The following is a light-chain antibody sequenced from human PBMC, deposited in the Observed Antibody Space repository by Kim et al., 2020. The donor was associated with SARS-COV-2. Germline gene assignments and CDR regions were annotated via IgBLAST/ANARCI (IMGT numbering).Light chain of an antibody. CDR1: LNIRNN. CDR3: HQYNDWPPSWT. CDR2: YAS. Sequence: AGERVSLSCRASLNIRNNLAWYQLKPGQTPRLRIHYASLRAAGIPVRFRGSGSETEFSLTISSLQSEDFATYYCHQYNDWPPSWTVGQGTKVDIK. V-gene: IGKV3-15*01. J-gene: IGKJ1*01.